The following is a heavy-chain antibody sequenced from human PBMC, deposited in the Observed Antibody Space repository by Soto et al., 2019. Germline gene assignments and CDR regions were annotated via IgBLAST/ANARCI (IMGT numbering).Heavy chain of an antibody. CDR3: AGYASGTRYNAEDY. V-gene: IGHV1-69*08. CDR1: GGTFSSDT. D-gene: IGHD3-10*01. J-gene: IGHJ4*02. Sequence: QVQLVQSGAEVKKPGSSVKVSCKTSGGTFSSDTINLVRRAPGQGLEWMGRIIPLLGAANYAQKFQGRVTITADKSTNTVYLELTSLRSEDTAVYYCAGYASGTRYNAEDYWGQGTLVTVSS. CDR2: IIPLLGAA.